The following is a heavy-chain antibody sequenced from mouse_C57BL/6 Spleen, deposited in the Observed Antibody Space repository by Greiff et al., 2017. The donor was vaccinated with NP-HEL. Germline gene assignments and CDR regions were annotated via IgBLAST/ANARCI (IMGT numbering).Heavy chain of an antibody. V-gene: IGHV3-6*01. J-gene: IGHJ3*01. Sequence: EVKLQESGPGLVKPSQSLSLTCSVTGYSITSGYYWNWIRQFPGNKLEWMGYISYDGSNNYNPSLKNRISITRDTSKNQFFLKLNSVTTEDTATYYCARDGGYYFLFAYWGQGTLVTVSA. CDR2: ISYDGSN. CDR3: ARDGGYYFLFAY. CDR1: GYSITSGYY. D-gene: IGHD2-3*01.